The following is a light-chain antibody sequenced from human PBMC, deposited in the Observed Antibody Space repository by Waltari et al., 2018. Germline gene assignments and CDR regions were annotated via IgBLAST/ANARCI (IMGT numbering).Light chain of an antibody. J-gene: IGKJ4*01. CDR1: QGIRNR. Sequence: DIQMTQSPSSVSASVGDRVTMTCRASQGIRNRVAWFQQKPGKAPKSLIYSASTLESGVPSKVSGSGSGTDFTLTISSLQPEDFATYYCQHYDSYPPTFGGGTTVEI. CDR2: SAS. CDR3: QHYDSYPPT. V-gene: IGKV1-16*02.